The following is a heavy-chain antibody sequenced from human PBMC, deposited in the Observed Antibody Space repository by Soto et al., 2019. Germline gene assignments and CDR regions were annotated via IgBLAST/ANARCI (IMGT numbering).Heavy chain of an antibody. J-gene: IGHJ4*02. Sequence: EVQLLESGGGFIQPGGSLRLSCAASGFTFSSYGMSWVRQAPGKGLEWVSAISGSGGSTYYADSVKGRFTISRDNSKNTLFLQMNSLRAEDTAVYYCANLCTNCDLYYFDFWGQGTLVTVSS. V-gene: IGHV3-23*01. D-gene: IGHD2-2*01. CDR1: GFTFSSYG. CDR2: ISGSGGST. CDR3: ANLCTNCDLYYFDF.